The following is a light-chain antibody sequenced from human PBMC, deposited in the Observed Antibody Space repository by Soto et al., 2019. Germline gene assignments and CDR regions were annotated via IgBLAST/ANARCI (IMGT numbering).Light chain of an antibody. V-gene: IGKV3D-15*01. CDR3: QQYNNWPYT. J-gene: IGKJ2*01. CDR1: QPIASN. Sequence: DIMMTQSPTSVSVSPGGRAALSCRASQPIASNVAWYQQRPGQPPRLLIYGASTRASDVPDGFTGSGSGTQFTLTISSLPSEDLATYLCQQYNNWPYTFGQGTTVEL. CDR2: GAS.